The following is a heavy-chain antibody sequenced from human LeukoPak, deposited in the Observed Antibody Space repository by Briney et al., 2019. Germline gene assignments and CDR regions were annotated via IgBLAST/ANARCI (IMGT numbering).Heavy chain of an antibody. V-gene: IGHV4-61*05. CDR1: GSSMSSDYY. Sequence: SETLSLTCTVSGSSMSSDYYWGWIRQPPGKGLEWIGYIYYSGSTNYNPSLKSRVTMSVDTSKNQFSLKLSSVTAADTAVYYCARVKPGIAVAGYFDYWGQGTLVTVSS. D-gene: IGHD6-19*01. CDR3: ARVKPGIAVAGYFDY. CDR2: IYYSGST. J-gene: IGHJ4*02.